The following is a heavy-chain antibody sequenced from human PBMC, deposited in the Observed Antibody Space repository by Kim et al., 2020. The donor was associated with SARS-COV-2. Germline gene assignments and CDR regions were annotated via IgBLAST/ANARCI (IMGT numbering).Heavy chain of an antibody. CDR3: ARDLVIYGMDV. CDR2: ST. V-gene: IGHV3-66*01. Sequence: STYYADSVKGRFAIYRDNSKNTLYLQMNSLRAEDTAVYYCARDLVIYGMDVWGQGTTVTVSS. D-gene: IGHD2-21*01. J-gene: IGHJ6*02.